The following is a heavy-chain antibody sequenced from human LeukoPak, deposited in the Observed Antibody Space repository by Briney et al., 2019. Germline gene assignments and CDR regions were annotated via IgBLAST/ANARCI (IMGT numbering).Heavy chain of an antibody. D-gene: IGHD2-15*01. CDR3: VRGPPTPGFFHFFF. Sequence: GGSLRLSCAVSGFTVSSNYMSWVRQAPGKGLEWVSVIYSGGRTYYAGSVKGRFTISRDNSKNTVDLQMSSLRVDDSAIYYCVRGPPTPGFFHFFFWGQGTLATVSS. CDR2: IYSGGRT. J-gene: IGHJ4*02. V-gene: IGHV3-66*01. CDR1: GFTVSSNY.